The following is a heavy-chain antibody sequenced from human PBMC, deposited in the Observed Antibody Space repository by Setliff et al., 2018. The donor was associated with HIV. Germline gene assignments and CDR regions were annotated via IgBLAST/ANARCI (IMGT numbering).Heavy chain of an antibody. CDR1: GLTLSNSA. CDR2: ISGSGDIT. Sequence: PGGSLRLSCAASGLTLSNSAMTWVRQRPGKGLEWVSAISGSGDITLYADSVKGRFTISRDNSRNTVYLQVSSLRVEDTAVYYCRAAVGGTSYFDFWGQGTLVTVSS. J-gene: IGHJ4*02. D-gene: IGHD6-13*01. CDR3: RAAVGGTSYFDF. V-gene: IGHV3-23*01.